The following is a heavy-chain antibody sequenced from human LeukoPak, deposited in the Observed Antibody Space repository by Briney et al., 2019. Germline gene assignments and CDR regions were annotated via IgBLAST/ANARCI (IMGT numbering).Heavy chain of an antibody. V-gene: IGHV3-30*02. D-gene: IGHD3-10*01. CDR2: IQVDGSRK. J-gene: IGHJ3*02. CDR3: AREGCIVRGNGGFDI. Sequence: GGSLRLSCAASGFTFSTYAMHWVRQAPGKGGEWVAFIQVDGSRKYYADSVKGRFTISRENSKNTLYIQMSSLRADDKAVYYCAREGCIVRGNGGFDIWGQGTMVTVSS. CDR1: GFTFSTYA.